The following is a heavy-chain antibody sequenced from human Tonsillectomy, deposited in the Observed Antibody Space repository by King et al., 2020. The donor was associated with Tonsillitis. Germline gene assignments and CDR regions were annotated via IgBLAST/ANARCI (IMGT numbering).Heavy chain of an antibody. J-gene: IGHJ6*02. CDR1: GFSFSSYG. CDR2: ISYDGSNK. Sequence: QEQLVQSGGGVVQPGRSLRLSCAASGFSFSSYGMHWVRQAPGKGLEWVAVISYDGSNKYYADSVKGRFTISRDNSKNTLYLQMNSLRPEDTAVYYCAKGKTSHYYYGMDVWGQGTTVTVSS. CDR3: AKGKTSHYYYGMDV. V-gene: IGHV3-30*18.